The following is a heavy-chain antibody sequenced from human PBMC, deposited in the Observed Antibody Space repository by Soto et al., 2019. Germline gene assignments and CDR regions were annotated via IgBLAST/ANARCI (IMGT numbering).Heavy chain of an antibody. CDR3: AKIPTIFDPFDY. D-gene: IGHD3-3*01. J-gene: IGHJ4*02. Sequence: PGGSLRLSCAASGFTFSSYAMSWFRQAPGKGLEWVSAISGSGGSTYYADSVKGRFTISRDNFKNTLYLQMNSLRAEDTAVYYCAKIPTIFDPFDYWGQGTLVTVSS. CDR2: ISGSGGST. V-gene: IGHV3-23*01. CDR1: GFTFSSYA.